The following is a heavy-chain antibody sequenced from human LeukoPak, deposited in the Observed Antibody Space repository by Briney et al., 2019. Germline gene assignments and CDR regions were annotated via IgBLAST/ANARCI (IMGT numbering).Heavy chain of an antibody. J-gene: IGHJ4*02. CDR3: AKEGPYYDSSGYYLDY. CDR2: ISWNSGSI. D-gene: IGHD3-22*01. CDR1: GFTFGDYA. Sequence: PGGSLRLSCAASGFTFGDYAVHWVRQAPGKGLEWVSGISWNSGSIGYADSVKGRFTISRDNAKNSLYLQMNSLRAEDTALYYCAKEGPYYDSSGYYLDYWGQGTLVTVSS. V-gene: IGHV3-9*01.